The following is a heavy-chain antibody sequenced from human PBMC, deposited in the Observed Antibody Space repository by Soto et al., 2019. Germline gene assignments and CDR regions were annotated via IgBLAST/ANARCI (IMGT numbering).Heavy chain of an antibody. CDR1: GGTFSSYA. V-gene: IGHV1-69*05. D-gene: IGHD1-26*01. CDR3: ARGLYSGSYDYYYYGMDV. Sequence: SVKVSCKASGGTFSSYAIGWVRQAPGQGLEWMGGIIPIFGTANYAQKFQGWVTMTRDTSISTAYMELSRLRSDDTAVYYCARGLYSGSYDYYYYGMDVWGQGTTVTVSS. CDR2: IIPIFGTA. J-gene: IGHJ6*02.